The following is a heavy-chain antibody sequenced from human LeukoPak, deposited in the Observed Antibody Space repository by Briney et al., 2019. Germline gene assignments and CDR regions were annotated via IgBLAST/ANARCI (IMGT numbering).Heavy chain of an antibody. CDR2: IRYDGSNK. V-gene: IGHV3-30*02. Sequence: GGSLRLSCAASGFTFSSYGMHWVRQAPGKGLEWVAFIRYDGSNKYYADSVEGRFTISRDNSKNTLYLQMNSLRAEDTAVYYCAKEVDIVVVPAAMVSDYWGQGTLVTVSS. J-gene: IGHJ4*02. CDR1: GFTFSSYG. CDR3: AKEVDIVVVPAAMVSDY. D-gene: IGHD2-2*01.